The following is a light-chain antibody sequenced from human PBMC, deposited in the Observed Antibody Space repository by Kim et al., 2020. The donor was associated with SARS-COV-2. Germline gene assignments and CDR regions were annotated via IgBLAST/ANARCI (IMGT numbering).Light chain of an antibody. CDR2: LNSDDSH. CDR1: SGHSSYA. J-gene: IGLJ3*02. V-gene: IGLV4-69*01. CDR3: QTWGTGLWV. Sequence: QPVLTQSPSASASLGASVKLTCTLSSGHSSYAISWHQQQPEKGPRYLMKLNSDDSHSKGDGIPARFSGSSSGAERYLTISSLPSEDEADYYCQTWGTGLWVFGGGTQLTVL.